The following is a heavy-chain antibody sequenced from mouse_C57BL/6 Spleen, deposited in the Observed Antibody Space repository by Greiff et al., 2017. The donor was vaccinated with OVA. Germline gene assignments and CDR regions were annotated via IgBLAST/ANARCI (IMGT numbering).Heavy chain of an antibody. CDR1: GYTFPSYW. D-gene: IGHD1-1*01. J-gene: IGHJ4*01. V-gene: IGHV1-52*01. CDR2: IDPSDSKT. CDR3: ARGDYGSSYGFAYAMDY. Sequence: VQLQQPGAELVRPGASVKLSCKASGYTFPSYWMHWVKQRPIQGLDWIGNIDPSDSKTHSHQKLNDTATLTVDKSSSTAYMQLSSLTSEDSSVYYCARGDYGSSYGFAYAMDYWGQGTSVTVSS.